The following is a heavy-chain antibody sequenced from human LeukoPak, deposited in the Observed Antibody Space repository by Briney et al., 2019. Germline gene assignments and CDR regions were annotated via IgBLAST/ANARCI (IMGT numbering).Heavy chain of an antibody. V-gene: IGHV4-39*07. J-gene: IGHJ3*02. Sequence: SETLSLTCTVSGGSISSSSYYWGWIRQPPGKGLEWIGSIYYSGSTYYNPSLKSRVTISVDTSKNQFSLKLSSVTAADTAVYYCARGARGVRDAFDIWGQGTMVTVSS. CDR2: IYYSGST. CDR3: ARGARGVRDAFDI. D-gene: IGHD3-10*01. CDR1: GGSISSSSYY.